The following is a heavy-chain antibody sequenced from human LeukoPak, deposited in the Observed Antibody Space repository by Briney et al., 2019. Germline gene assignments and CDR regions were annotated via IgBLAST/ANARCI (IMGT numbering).Heavy chain of an antibody. CDR2: ISYDGSNK. J-gene: IGHJ4*02. D-gene: IGHD4-4*01. Sequence: PGGSLRLSCAASGFTFSSYGMHWVRQAPGKGLEWVAVISYDGSNKYYADSVKGRFTISRDNSKNTLYLQMNSLSAEDTAVYYCASDTVTTDYWGQGTLVTVSS. CDR3: ASDTVTTDY. V-gene: IGHV3-30*03. CDR1: GFTFSSYG.